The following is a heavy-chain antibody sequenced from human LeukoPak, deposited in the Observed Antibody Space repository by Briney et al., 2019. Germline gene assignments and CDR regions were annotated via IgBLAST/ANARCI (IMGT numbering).Heavy chain of an antibody. J-gene: IGHJ4*02. CDR1: GGSISSSSYY. CDR3: AKRSDDGSGHYYFDY. CDR2: IIYSGTST. V-gene: IGHV3-23*01. D-gene: IGHD3-22*01. Sequence: SSETLSLTCTVSGGSISSSSYYWGWIRQPPGKGLEWVSTIIYSGTSTYYADSVEGRFTISRDNSKNTLYLQMNSLRAEDTAVYYCAKRSDDGSGHYYFDYWGPGTLVTVSS.